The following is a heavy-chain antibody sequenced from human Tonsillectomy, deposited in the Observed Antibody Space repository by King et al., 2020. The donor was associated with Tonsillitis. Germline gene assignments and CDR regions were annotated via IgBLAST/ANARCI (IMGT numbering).Heavy chain of an antibody. D-gene: IGHD6-13*01. CDR3: AKERYNTSWHGLDS. Sequence: DVQLVESGGGLVQPGRSLRLSCVASGFSFDEYGMHWVRQAPGKGLEWVTGISWNNGNIGYVDSVKGRFTISRDNAKNSLYLQMNSLRTEDTALYYCAKERYNTSWHGLDSWGHGTLVTVSS. CDR2: ISWNNGNI. CDR1: GFSFDEYG. J-gene: IGHJ5*01. V-gene: IGHV3-9*01.